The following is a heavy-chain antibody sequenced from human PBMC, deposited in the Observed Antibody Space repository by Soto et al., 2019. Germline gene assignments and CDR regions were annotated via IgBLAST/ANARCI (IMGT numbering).Heavy chain of an antibody. CDR1: GFTFSSYD. CDR2: ISVTGSGT. D-gene: IGHD4-17*01. CDR3: ARTTTTKSRDY. J-gene: IGHJ4*02. V-gene: IGHV3-23*01. Sequence: EVQLLESGGGLVQPGGSLGLSCAASGFTFSSYDMSWVRQAPGKGLEYVSSISVTGSGTYYADSVKGRFTISRDNSKNTLYLQMNSLRVEVTAVYYCARTTTTKSRDYSGQGTLVTVSS.